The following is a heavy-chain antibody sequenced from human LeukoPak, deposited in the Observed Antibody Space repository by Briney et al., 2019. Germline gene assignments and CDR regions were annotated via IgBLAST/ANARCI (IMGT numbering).Heavy chain of an antibody. D-gene: IGHD3-16*01. CDR2: IYYSGST. CDR3: ARGDFFDGGGRNWFDP. V-gene: IGHV4-31*03. Sequence: PSQTLSLTCTVSGGSISSGGYYWSWIRQHPGKGLEWIGYIYYSGSTNYNPSLKSRVTMSVDTSKNQFSLRLTSVTAADTAVYYCARGDFFDGGGRNWFDPWGQGTLVTVSS. CDR1: GGSISSGGYY. J-gene: IGHJ5*02.